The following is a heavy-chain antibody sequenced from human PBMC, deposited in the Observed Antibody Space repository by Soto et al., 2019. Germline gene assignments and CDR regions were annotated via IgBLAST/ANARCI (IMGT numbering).Heavy chain of an antibody. CDR3: ARDLFDYRFSMGATHDY. V-gene: IGHV1-18*01. J-gene: IGHJ4*02. Sequence: GASVKVSCKASGYTFTSYGISWVRQAPGQGSEWMGWISAYNGNTNYAQKLQGRVTMTTDTSTSTAYMELRSLRSDDTAVYYCARDLFDYRFSMGATHDYWGQGTLVTVSS. CDR2: ISAYNGNT. D-gene: IGHD4-4*01. CDR1: GYTFTSYG.